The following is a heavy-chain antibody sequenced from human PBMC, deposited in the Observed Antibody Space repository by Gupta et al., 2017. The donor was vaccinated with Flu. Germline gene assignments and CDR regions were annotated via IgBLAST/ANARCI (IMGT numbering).Heavy chain of an antibody. CDR2: VTGNGIT. J-gene: IGHJ4*02. CDR3: ARGNSSQSPPFLDF. D-gene: IGHD6-6*01. V-gene: IGHV4-34*01. CDR1: GGSLSGYR. Sequence: QVQLQQWAAGLLKPSETLSLTCAVSGGSLSGYRWTWSRQAPGKGLEWIGEVTGNGITNYNPAVKSRVASSVDESKNHFTVKLASVTAADTSVYYCARGNSSQSPPFLDFWGRGTLVSVSS.